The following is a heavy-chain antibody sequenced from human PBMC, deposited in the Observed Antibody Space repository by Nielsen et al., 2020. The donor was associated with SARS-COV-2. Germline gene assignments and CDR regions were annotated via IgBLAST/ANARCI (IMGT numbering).Heavy chain of an antibody. CDR1: GFTVSSNY. Sequence: GGSLRLSCAASGFTVSSNYMSWVRQAPGKGLEWVSVIYSGGSTYYADSVKGRFTISRDNSKNTLYLQMNSPRAEDTAVYYCARVWYYDSSGYWSAFDIWGQGTMVTVSS. V-gene: IGHV3-53*01. CDR2: IYSGGST. CDR3: ARVWYYDSSGYWSAFDI. D-gene: IGHD3-22*01. J-gene: IGHJ3*02.